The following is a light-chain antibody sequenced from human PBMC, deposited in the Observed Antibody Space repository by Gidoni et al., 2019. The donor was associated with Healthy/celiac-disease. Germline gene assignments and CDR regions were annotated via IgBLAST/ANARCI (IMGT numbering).Light chain of an antibody. CDR2: WAS. CDR3: QQYYSTPYT. J-gene: IGKJ2*01. Sequence: DIVITQPQDSRAVSLGERATINCKSSQSVLYSSNNKNYLAWYQQKPGQPPKLLIYWASTRESGVPDRFSGSGSGTDFTLTISSLQAEDVAVYYCQQYYSTPYTFGQGTKLEIK. V-gene: IGKV4-1*01. CDR1: QSVLYSSNNKNY.